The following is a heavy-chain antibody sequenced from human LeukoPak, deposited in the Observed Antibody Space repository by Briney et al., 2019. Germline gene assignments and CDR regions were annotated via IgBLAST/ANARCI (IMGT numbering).Heavy chain of an antibody. Sequence: GGSLRLSCAASGFTFSSYWMSWVRQAPGKGLEWVANIKQDGSEKYYVDSVKGRFTISRDNAKNSQYLQMNSLRAEDTAVYYCARNTRSWYDYYYYYYMDVWGKGTTVTVSS. J-gene: IGHJ6*03. V-gene: IGHV3-7*01. CDR1: GFTFSSYW. D-gene: IGHD2-15*01. CDR2: IKQDGSEK. CDR3: ARNTRSWYDYYYYYYMDV.